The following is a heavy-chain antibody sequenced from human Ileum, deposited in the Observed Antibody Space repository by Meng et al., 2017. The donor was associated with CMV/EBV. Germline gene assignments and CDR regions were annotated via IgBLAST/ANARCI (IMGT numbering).Heavy chain of an antibody. CDR2: ISTNGDST. D-gene: IGHD4-23*01. V-gene: IGHV3-23*01. J-gene: IGHJ4*02. Sequence: LSVAASGFTFGSYAMTWVRQAPGKGLEWVSLISTNGDSTYYADSVKGRFTISRDNSKNTLYLQMNSLRAEDTAVYYCAKGWRPVGDYWGQGTLVTVSS. CDR3: AKGWRPVGDY. CDR1: GFTFGSYA.